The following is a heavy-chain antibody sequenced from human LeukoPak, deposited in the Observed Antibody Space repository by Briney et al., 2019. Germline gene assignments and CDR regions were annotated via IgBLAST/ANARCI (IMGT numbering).Heavy chain of an antibody. D-gene: IGHD1-26*01. CDR1: GASVSSASY. CDR3: ARSRAFNSGAFDP. Sequence: PSETLSLTCTVSGASVSSASYWSWIRQPPGKGVEWIAHIYNGVNTNYNPSLKSRVTISVDTSKNQFSLRLNSVTAADTAVYYCARSRAFNSGAFDPWGQGSLVTVSS. CDR2: IYNGVNT. J-gene: IGHJ5*02. V-gene: IGHV4-61*01.